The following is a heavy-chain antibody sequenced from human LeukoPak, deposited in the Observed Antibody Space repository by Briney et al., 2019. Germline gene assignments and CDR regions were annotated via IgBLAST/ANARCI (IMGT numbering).Heavy chain of an antibody. D-gene: IGHD1-26*01. CDR1: GASVSSASY. CDR3: ARSRAFNSGAFDP. Sequence: PSETLSLTCTVSGASVSSASYWSWIRQPPGKGVEWIAHIYNGVNTNYNPSLKSRVTISVDTSKNQFSLRLNSVTAADTAVYYCARSRAFNSGAFDPWGQGSLVTVSS. CDR2: IYNGVNT. J-gene: IGHJ5*02. V-gene: IGHV4-61*01.